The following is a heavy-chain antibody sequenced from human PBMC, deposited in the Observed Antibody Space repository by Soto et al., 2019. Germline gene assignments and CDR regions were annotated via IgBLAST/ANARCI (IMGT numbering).Heavy chain of an antibody. Sequence: SETLSLTCTVSGGSISSSSYYWGWIRQPPGKGLEWIGSIYYSGSTYYNPSLKSRVTISVDTSKNQFSLKLSSVTAADTAVYYCARRGTTVTSRGNFDYWGQGTLVTVSS. D-gene: IGHD4-17*01. J-gene: IGHJ4*02. CDR2: IYYSGST. CDR1: GGSISSSSYY. V-gene: IGHV4-39*01. CDR3: ARRGTTVTSRGNFDY.